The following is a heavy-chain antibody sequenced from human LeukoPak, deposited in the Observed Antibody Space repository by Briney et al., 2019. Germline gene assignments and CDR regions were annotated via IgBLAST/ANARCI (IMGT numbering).Heavy chain of an antibody. CDR3: TMGPTASLGRPFER. J-gene: IGHJ4*02. D-gene: IGHD3-9*01. CDR1: GYTFTSYY. V-gene: IGHV1-69*06. CDR2: IIPLFGAP. Sequence: SVKVSCKASGYTFTSYYMHWVRQAPGHGLEWMGRIIPLFGAPSYAQRFQGNVTISADKSTDTTYMELTRLTSEDTAVYYCTMGPTASLGRPFERWGQGTLVTVSS.